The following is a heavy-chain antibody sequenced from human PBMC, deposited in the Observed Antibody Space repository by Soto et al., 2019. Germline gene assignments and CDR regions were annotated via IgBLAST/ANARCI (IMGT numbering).Heavy chain of an antibody. CDR3: ASHSSLRGYCISTSCYGYYYGMDV. J-gene: IGHJ6*02. CDR2: IIPIFGTA. D-gene: IGHD2-2*01. V-gene: IGHV1-69*12. Sequence: QVQLVQSGAEVKKPGSSVNVSCKASGGTFSSYAISWVRQAPGQGLEWMGGIIPIFGTADYAQKFQGRVTSTADESTSTAYMELSSLRSEDTAVYYCASHSSLRGYCISTSCYGYYYGMDVSGQGTTVTVSS. CDR1: GGTFSSYA.